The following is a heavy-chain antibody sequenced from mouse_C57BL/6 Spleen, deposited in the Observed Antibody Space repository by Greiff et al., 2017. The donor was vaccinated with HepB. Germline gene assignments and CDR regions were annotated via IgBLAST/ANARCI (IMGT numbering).Heavy chain of an antibody. J-gene: IGHJ4*01. CDR3: ARKRGYGPYYYAMDY. CDR1: GYTFTDYY. Sequence: EVQLQQSGPELVKPGASVKISCKASGYTFTDYYMNWVKQSHGKSLEWIGDINPNNGGTSYNQKFKGKTTLTVDKSSSTTYMELRSLTSEDSAVYYCARKRGYGPYYYAMDYWGQGTSVTVSS. D-gene: IGHD2-2*01. V-gene: IGHV1-26*01. CDR2: INPNNGGT.